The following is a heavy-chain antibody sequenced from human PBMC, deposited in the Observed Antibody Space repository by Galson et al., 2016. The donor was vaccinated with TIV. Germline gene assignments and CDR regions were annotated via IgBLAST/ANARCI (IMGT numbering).Heavy chain of an antibody. CDR3: ARNVEQGVVVLPSAITNWFDP. D-gene: IGHD2-2*01. J-gene: IGHJ5*02. V-gene: IGHV1-18*01. CDR2: ISAYTGNT. Sequence: SVKVSCKASGYTFSSFGISWVRQAPGQGLEWMGWISAYTGNTNYVQKFQGRVTITTDTSTATAHMELRSLRADDTAVYYCARNVEQGVVVLPSAITNWFDPWGQGTLVTVSS. CDR1: GYTFSSFG.